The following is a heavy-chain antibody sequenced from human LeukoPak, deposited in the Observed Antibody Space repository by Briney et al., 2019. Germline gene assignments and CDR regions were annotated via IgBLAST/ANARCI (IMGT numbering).Heavy chain of an antibody. CDR3: ARLGSNNWFDP. CDR1: GGSISNYY. J-gene: IGHJ5*02. CDR2: VFTSGSP. Sequence: SETLSLTCTVSGGSISNYYWSWIRQPAGKGLEWIGRVFTSGSPNYNPSLKSRVTMSVDTAKNQFSLKLSSVTAADTAVYYCARLGSNNWFDPWGQGTLVTVSS. V-gene: IGHV4-4*07.